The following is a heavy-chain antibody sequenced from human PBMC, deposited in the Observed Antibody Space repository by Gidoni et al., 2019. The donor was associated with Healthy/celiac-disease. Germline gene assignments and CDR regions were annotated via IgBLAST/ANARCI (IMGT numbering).Heavy chain of an antibody. CDR2: IYSGGST. D-gene: IGHD3-22*01. CDR1: GFTVSSNY. CDR3: ARQYYYDSSVDWYFDL. V-gene: IGHV3-53*01. Sequence: EVQLVESGEGLIQPGGSLRLSCAASGFTVSSNYMSWVRQAPGKGLEWVSVIYSGGSTYYADSVKGRFTISRDNSKNTLYLQMNSLRAEDTAVYYCARQYYYDSSVDWYFDLWGRGTLVTVSS. J-gene: IGHJ2*01.